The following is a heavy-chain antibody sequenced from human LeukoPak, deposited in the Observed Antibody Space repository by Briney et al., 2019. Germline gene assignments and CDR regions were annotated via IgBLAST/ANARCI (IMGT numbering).Heavy chain of an antibody. V-gene: IGHV5-51*01. CDR1: GYSFTSYW. Sequence: RGESLKISCKGSGYSFTSYWIGWVRQMPGKGLECMGIIYPGDSDTRYSPTFQGQVTISADKSFSTAYLQWSSLKASDTAMYYCARHETGPYFDYWGQGTLVTVSS. J-gene: IGHJ4*02. CDR3: ARHETGPYFDY. CDR2: IYPGDSDT. D-gene: IGHD3-9*01.